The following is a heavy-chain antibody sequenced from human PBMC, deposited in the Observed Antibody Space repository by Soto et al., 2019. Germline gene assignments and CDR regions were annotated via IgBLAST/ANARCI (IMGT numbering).Heavy chain of an antibody. D-gene: IGHD3-10*01. V-gene: IGHV4-34*01. CDR2: INQSGIT. CDR3: ARGGRGGSRPTNS. CDR1: GGSFIGYY. Sequence: LEILSLTCAAYGGSFIGYYWSWIRQPPGKGLEWIGEINQSGITNYNPSLKSRVTISEDTSKNQFSLKLTSVTAADTAIYYCARGGRGGSRPTNSWGKGTLVPVSS. J-gene: IGHJ4*02.